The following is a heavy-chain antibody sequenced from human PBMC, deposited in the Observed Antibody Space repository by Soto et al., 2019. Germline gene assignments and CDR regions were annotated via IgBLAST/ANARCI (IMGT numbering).Heavy chain of an antibody. CDR1: GFSLSNARMG. CDR2: IFSNDEK. Sequence: QVTLKESGPVLVKPTETLTLTCTVSGFSLSNARMGVSWIRQPPGKALEWLAHIFSNDEKTYSTSPKSRLTISKDTSKRQVVLTMTNMDPVDTATYYCARINPYSSGWSFDCWGQGTMVIVSS. CDR3: ARINPYSSGWSFDC. J-gene: IGHJ4*02. D-gene: IGHD6-25*01. V-gene: IGHV2-26*01.